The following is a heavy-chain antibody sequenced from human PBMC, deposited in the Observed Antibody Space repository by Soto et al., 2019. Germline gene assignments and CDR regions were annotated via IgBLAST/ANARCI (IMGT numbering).Heavy chain of an antibody. J-gene: IGHJ6*03. Sequence: PSETLSLTCTVSGGSISSYYWSWIRQPPGRGLELIGYIYYSGSTNYSPSLKSRVTISVETSKNQFSLKLSSVRAADTAVYYCARLSSSSFYYYYMDVWGKGTKVTVSS. CDR1: GGSISSYY. V-gene: IGHV4-59*08. CDR3: ARLSSSSFYYYYMDV. D-gene: IGHD6-13*01. CDR2: IYYSGST.